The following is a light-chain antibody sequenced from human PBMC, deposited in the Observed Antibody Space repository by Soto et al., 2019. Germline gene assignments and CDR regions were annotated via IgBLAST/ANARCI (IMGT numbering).Light chain of an antibody. CDR3: QQLLSYPIT. Sequence: DIQLTQPPSFLSASVGDTVTITCRASQGISSYLAWYQQKPGKAPKLLIYAASTLQSGVPLRFSGSGSGTSFTLTISSLQPEDFATYYCQQLLSYPITFGQGTRLEIK. CDR2: AAS. V-gene: IGKV1-9*01. J-gene: IGKJ5*01. CDR1: QGISSY.